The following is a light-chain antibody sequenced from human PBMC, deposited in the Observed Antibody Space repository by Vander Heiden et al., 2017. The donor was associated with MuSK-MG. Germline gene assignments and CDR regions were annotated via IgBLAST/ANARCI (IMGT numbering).Light chain of an antibody. CDR3: QKDDKAPWT. Sequence: DIQMTQSPSFLSASVGDRVTITCRASQGIGNSLAWYQQKPGKVPELLVYGASSLQSGVPSRFSGSGSGTDFTLTISSLQPDDVATYYCQKDDKAPWTFGQGTKVEIK. J-gene: IGKJ1*01. CDR1: QGIGNS. V-gene: IGKV1-27*01. CDR2: GAS.